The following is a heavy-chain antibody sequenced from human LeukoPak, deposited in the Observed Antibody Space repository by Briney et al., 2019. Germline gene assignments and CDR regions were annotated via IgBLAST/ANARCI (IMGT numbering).Heavy chain of an antibody. CDR2: ISSSSSYI. V-gene: IGHV3-21*01. J-gene: IGHJ4*02. D-gene: IGHD5-18*01. CDR3: AREAFLYQTATDY. Sequence: PGGSLRLSCAASGFTFSSYSMNWVRQAPGKGLEWVSSISSSSSYIYYADSVKGRFTISRDNAKNSLYLQMNSLRAEDTAVYYCAREAFLYQTATDYWGQGTLVTVSS. CDR1: GFTFSSYS.